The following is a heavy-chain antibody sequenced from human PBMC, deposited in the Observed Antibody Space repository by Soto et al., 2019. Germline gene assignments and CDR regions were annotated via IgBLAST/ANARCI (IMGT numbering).Heavy chain of an antibody. Sequence: SVILSLTCPVGGDWITRCSYSHSWNRQPPGKGLEWIGYIYHSGSTYYNPSLKSRVTISVDRSKNQFSLKLSSVTAADTAVYYCARATTQDSGSLGHCYYGMDVWGQGTTVTDSS. CDR1: GDWITRCSYS. CDR2: IYHSGST. CDR3: ARATTQDSGSLGHCYYGMDV. V-gene: IGHV4-30-2*01. D-gene: IGHD3-10*01. J-gene: IGHJ6*02.